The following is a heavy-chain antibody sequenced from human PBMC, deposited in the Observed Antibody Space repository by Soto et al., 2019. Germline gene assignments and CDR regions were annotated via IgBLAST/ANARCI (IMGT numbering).Heavy chain of an antibody. CDR1: GFTFSSYG. J-gene: IGHJ4*02. CDR3: ARGCYYDGACAWYFDY. CDR2: IWYDGSNK. Sequence: QVQLVESGGGVVQPGRSLRLSCAASGFTFSSYGMHWVRQAPGKGLEWVADIWYDGSNKYSADSVKVRFTISRDNSKNSLYLQMTSLRAEDTAVYYCARGCYYDGACAWYFDYGGQGSLVTVAS. D-gene: IGHD3-3*01. V-gene: IGHV3-33*01.